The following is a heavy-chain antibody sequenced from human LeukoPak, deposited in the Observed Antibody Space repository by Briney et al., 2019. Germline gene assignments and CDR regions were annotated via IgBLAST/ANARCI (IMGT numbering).Heavy chain of an antibody. CDR3: ARGSYGSGSPYYDYHIDV. J-gene: IGHJ6*04. Sequence: ASLRLCCAASGLTVSSNYMCWGRQAPGEGLGWVSVIYSGGSTYYADSVRGRFTISRDNSKNTLYLQMNSLRAEETAVYYCARGSYGSGSPYYDYHIDVWGKGTTVTISS. V-gene: IGHV3-66*01. CDR2: IYSGGST. CDR1: GLTVSSNY. D-gene: IGHD3-10*01.